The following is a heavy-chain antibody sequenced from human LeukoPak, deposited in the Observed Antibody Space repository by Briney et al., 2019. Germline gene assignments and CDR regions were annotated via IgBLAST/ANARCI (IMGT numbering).Heavy chain of an antibody. CDR1: GFTFGDYA. V-gene: IGHV3-49*04. Sequence: PGRSLRLSCTASGFTFGDYAMSWVRQAPGKGLEWVGFIRSKAYGGTTAYAASVKGRFTISRDDSKSIAYLQMNSLKTEDTAVYYCTRDRDYDLTDFDYWGQGTLVTVSS. D-gene: IGHD3-3*01. CDR2: IRSKAYGGTT. J-gene: IGHJ4*02. CDR3: TRDRDYDLTDFDY.